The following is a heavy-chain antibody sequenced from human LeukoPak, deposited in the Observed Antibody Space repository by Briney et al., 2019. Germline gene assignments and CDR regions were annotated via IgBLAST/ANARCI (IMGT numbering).Heavy chain of an antibody. J-gene: IGHJ4*02. CDR2: TVGGGDGT. V-gene: IGHV3-23*01. CDR1: GFTFSCNS. Sequence: GASLRLSCVGSGFTFSCNSMSWVRQAPGKGLEWVAVTVGGGDGTYYTDSVKGRFTISRDNSNNTLYLQMNSLRAEDTAVYYCAKLTTSWGQGTLVTVSS. CDR3: AKLTTS. D-gene: IGHD4-11*01.